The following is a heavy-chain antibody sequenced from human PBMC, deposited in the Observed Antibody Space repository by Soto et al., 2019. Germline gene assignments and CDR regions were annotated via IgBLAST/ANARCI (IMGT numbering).Heavy chain of an antibody. CDR3: ARNLASTVITSAWFDP. V-gene: IGHV3-30-3*01. D-gene: IGHD3-16*01. CDR2: ISYVGSTI. Sequence: ESGGGVVQPGRSLRLSCAASGVSLSSHAMHWVRQAPGKGLAWLSIISYVGSTIFYADSVKPRFTIPRDTSKNTLYLRMNSLRTDDTAVYFCARNLASTVITSAWFDPWGQGTLVTVSS. CDR1: GVSLSSHA. J-gene: IGHJ5*02.